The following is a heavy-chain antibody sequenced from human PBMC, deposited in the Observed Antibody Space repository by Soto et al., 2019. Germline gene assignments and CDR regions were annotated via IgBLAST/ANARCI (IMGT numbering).Heavy chain of an antibody. CDR3: AKAQDSSGWNPRSDSSYWYFDL. J-gene: IGHJ2*01. Sequence: EVQLLESGGGLVQPGGSLRLSCAASGFTFSSYAMSWVRQAPGKGLEWVSAISGSGGSTYYADSVKGRFTISRDNSKNTLYLQMNSLRAEDTAVYYCAKAQDSSGWNPRSDSSYWYFDLWGRGTLVTVSS. CDR2: ISGSGGST. CDR1: GFTFSSYA. V-gene: IGHV3-23*01. D-gene: IGHD6-19*01.